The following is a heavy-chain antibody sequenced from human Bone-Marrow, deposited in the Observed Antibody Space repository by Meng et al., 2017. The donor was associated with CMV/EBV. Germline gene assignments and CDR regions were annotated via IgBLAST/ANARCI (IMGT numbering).Heavy chain of an antibody. Sequence: GESLKISCAASGFTFSSYSMNWVRQAPGKGLEWVSSISSSSSYIYYADSVKGRFTISRDNAKNSLYLQMNSLRAEDTAVYYCARDRGYSYGYRAFDIWGQGTMVTVPS. CDR3: ARDRGYSYGYRAFDI. D-gene: IGHD5-18*01. J-gene: IGHJ3*02. V-gene: IGHV3-21*01. CDR2: ISSSSSYI. CDR1: GFTFSSYS.